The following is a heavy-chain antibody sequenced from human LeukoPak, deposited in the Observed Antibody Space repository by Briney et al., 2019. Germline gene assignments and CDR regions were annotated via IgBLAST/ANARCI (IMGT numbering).Heavy chain of an antibody. J-gene: IGHJ4*02. Sequence: ASVKVSCKASGYTFTSYYMHWVRQAPGQGLEWMGIINPSGGSPSYAQKFQGRVTMTRDTSTSTVYMELSSLRSEDTAVYYCASSHYYDSSGYYTGPSFDYWGQGTLVTVSS. D-gene: IGHD3-22*01. V-gene: IGHV1-46*01. CDR1: GYTFTSYY. CDR2: INPSGGSP. CDR3: ASSHYYDSSGYYTGPSFDY.